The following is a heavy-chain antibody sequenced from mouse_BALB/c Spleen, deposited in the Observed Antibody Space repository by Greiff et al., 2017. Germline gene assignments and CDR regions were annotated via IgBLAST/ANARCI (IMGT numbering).Heavy chain of an antibody. CDR2: IYPGNVNT. CDR1: GYTFTSYY. J-gene: IGHJ4*01. V-gene: IGHV1S56*01. CDR3: ARSDYYGYYAMDY. D-gene: IGHD1-1*01. Sequence: VQLQQSGPELVKPGASVRISCKASGYTFTSYYIHWVKQRPGQGLEWIGWIYPGNVNTKYNEKFKGKATLTADKSSSTAYMQLSSLTSEDSAVYFCARSDYYGYYAMDYWGQGTSVTVSS.